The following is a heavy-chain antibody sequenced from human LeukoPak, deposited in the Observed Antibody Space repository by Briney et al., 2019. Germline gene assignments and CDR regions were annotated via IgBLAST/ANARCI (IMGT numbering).Heavy chain of an antibody. J-gene: IGHJ4*02. D-gene: IGHD1-7*01. V-gene: IGHV4-39*07. CDR3: ARVKGRNYGNYFDY. CDR2: IYHSGST. Sequence: PSETLSLTCTVSGGSISSSSYYWGWIRQPPGKGLEWIGSIYHSGSTYYNPSLKSRVTISVDTSKNQFSLKLSSVTAADTAVYYCARVKGRNYGNYFDYWAREPWSPSPQ. CDR1: GGSISSSSYY.